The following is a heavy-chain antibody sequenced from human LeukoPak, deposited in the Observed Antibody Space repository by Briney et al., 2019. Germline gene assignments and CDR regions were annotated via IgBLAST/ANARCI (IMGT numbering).Heavy chain of an antibody. J-gene: IGHJ6*03. CDR2: INHSGST. V-gene: IGHV4-34*01. CDR1: GGSFSGYY. Sequence: PSETLSLTCAVYGGSFSGYYWSWIRQPPGKGLERIGEINHSGSTNYNPSLKSRVTISVDTSKNQFSLKLSSVTAADTAVYYCARLPVYYYYYMDVWGKGTTVTVSS. CDR3: ARLPVYYYYYMDV.